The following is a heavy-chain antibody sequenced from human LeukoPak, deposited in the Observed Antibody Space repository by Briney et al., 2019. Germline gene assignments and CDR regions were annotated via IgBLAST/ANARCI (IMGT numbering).Heavy chain of an antibody. CDR1: GFTFSSYS. J-gene: IGHJ4*02. CDR2: ISSSSRYI. D-gene: IGHD6-13*01. CDR3: ARDYKQQLVLDY. V-gene: IGHV3-21*01. Sequence: GGSLRLSCAASGFTFSSYSMNWVRQAPGKGLEWASSISSSSRYIYYADSVKGRFTISRDNAKNSLYLQMNSLRAEDTAVYYCARDYKQQLVLDYWGQGTLVTVSS.